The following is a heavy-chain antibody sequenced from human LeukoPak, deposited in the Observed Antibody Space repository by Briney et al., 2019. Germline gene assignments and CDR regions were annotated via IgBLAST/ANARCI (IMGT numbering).Heavy chain of an antibody. J-gene: IGHJ5*02. CDR2: IRYDGSNK. CDR1: GFTFSTSD. Sequence: GGSLRLSCATSGFTFSTSDMHWVRQAPGKGLEWVAFIRYDGSNKYYADSVKGRFTISRDNSKNTLYLQMNSLRAEDTAVYYCAKDSEWFGELMYWFDPWGQGTLVTVSS. CDR3: AKDSEWFGELMYWFDP. V-gene: IGHV3-30*02. D-gene: IGHD3-10*01.